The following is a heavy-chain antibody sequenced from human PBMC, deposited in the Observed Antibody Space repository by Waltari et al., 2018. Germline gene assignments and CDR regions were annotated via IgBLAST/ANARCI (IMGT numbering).Heavy chain of an antibody. D-gene: IGHD2-2*01. CDR2: INPNSGGT. Sequence: QVQLVQSGAEVKKPGASVKVSCKASGYTFTGYYMHWVRQAPGQGLEWMGWINPNSGGTNYAQKFQGRVTMTRDTSISTAYMELSRLRSDDTAVYYCARVVVPAATYYYYYMDVWGKGTTVTISS. J-gene: IGHJ6*03. V-gene: IGHV1-2*02. CDR1: GYTFTGYY. CDR3: ARVVVPAATYYYYYMDV.